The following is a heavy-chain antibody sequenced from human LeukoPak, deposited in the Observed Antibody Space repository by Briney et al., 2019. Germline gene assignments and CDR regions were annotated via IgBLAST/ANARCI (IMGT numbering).Heavy chain of an antibody. Sequence: SDPALVKPTQTLTLTCTFSGFSLSTSGMCVSWIRQPPGKALEWLARIDWDDDKYYSTSLKTRLTISRDTSKNQVVLTMTNMDPVDTATYYCARTHNYYGSGSYALFDPWGQGTLVTVSS. CDR1: GFSLSTSGMC. V-gene: IGHV2-70*11. J-gene: IGHJ5*02. D-gene: IGHD3-10*01. CDR3: ARTHNYYGSGSYALFDP. CDR2: IDWDDDK.